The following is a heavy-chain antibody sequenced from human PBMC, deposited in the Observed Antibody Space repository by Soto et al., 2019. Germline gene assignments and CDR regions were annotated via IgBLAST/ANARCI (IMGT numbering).Heavy chain of an antibody. CDR2: IYYSGST. CDR1: GGPISSYY. V-gene: IGHV4-59*01. D-gene: IGHD1-26*01. CDR3: ARGMGSPDY. J-gene: IGHJ4*02. Sequence: SETLSLTCIVSGGPISSYYCSWIREPPGKGLYWFGYIYYSGSTNYSPSLKSRVTISVDTSKNQFSLKLTSVTAADTAVYYCARGMGSPDYWGEGTLVTVS.